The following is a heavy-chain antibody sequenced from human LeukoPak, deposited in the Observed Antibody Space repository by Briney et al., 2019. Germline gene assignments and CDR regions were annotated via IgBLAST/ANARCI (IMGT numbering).Heavy chain of an antibody. J-gene: IGHJ4*02. CDR2: IYYSGRT. CDR1: GGSISKTSYY. V-gene: IGHV4-39*01. D-gene: IGHD2-21*02. Sequence: ASETLSLTCTVSGGSISKTSYYWGWIRQSPGKGLEWIGNIYYSGRTYYNPSFNSRVTISVDTSRNQFSLHLNSVTAADTAVYYCATTYCGGDCYPAWWGQGTLVTVSS. CDR3: ATTYCGGDCYPAW.